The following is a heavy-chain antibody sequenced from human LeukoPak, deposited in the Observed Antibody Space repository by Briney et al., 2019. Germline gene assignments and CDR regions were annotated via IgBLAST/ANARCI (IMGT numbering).Heavy chain of an antibody. Sequence: GGSLRLFCAASGFTFSSYAMSRVRQAPGKGLEWVSGFSGGDGSTSYADSVKGRFTISRDNSKNTLYLQMNSLRAEDTAVYYCAKGKVVPATIYDYWGQGTLVTVSS. J-gene: IGHJ4*02. D-gene: IGHD2-2*02. V-gene: IGHV3-23*01. CDR2: FSGGDGST. CDR1: GFTFSSYA. CDR3: AKGKVVPATIYDY.